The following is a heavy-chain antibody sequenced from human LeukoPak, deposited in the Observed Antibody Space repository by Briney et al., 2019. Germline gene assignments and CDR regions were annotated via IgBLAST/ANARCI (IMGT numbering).Heavy chain of an antibody. V-gene: IGHV3-30*02. D-gene: IGHD4-17*01. Sequence: GGSLRLSCAASGFTFSSYGMHWVRQAPGKGLEWVAFIRYDGSNKYYADSVKGRFTISRDNSKNTLYLQMNSLRAEDTAVYYCANDYGDFQTLFDYWGQGTLVTVSS. CDR2: IRYDGSNK. J-gene: IGHJ4*02. CDR1: GFTFSSYG. CDR3: ANDYGDFQTLFDY.